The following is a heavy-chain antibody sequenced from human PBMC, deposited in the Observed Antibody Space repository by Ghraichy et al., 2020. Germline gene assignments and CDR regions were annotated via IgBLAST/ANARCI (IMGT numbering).Heavy chain of an antibody. J-gene: IGHJ6*02. CDR3: ASRVGDTANYYNGMDV. CDR1: GGSINSLYY. V-gene: IGHV4-38-2*02. CDR2: MYHDGHT. D-gene: IGHD1-26*01. Sequence: ESLNISCTVSGGSINSLYYWGWIRQSPGKGLEWIGSMYHDGHTYYSPSIKSRVTISVDMSKKQFSLKVDSVTATDTAVYFCASRVGDTANYYNGMDVWGQGTTVTVSS.